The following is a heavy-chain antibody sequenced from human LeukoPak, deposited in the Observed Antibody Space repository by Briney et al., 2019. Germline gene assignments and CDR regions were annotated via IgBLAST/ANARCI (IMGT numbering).Heavy chain of an antibody. Sequence: GASVKVSCKVSGYTLTELSMHWVRQAPGKGLEWMGGFDPEDNETMYAQKFQGRVTMTEDTSTDTAYMELSSLRSEDTAVYYCATDLRGYCSSTSCYQSLFSEYSGNTHLDVWGKGTTVTVSS. J-gene: IGHJ6*04. V-gene: IGHV1-24*01. D-gene: IGHD2-2*01. CDR2: FDPEDNET. CDR3: ATDLRGYCSSTSCYQSLFSEYSGNTHLDV. CDR1: GYTLTELS.